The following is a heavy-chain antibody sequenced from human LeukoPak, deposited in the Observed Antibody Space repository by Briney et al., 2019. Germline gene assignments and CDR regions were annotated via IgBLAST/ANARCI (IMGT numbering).Heavy chain of an antibody. J-gene: IGHJ4*02. V-gene: IGHV4-38-2*02. D-gene: IGHD1-20*01. Sequence: SETLSLTCTVSGYSISSGYYWGWIRQPPGKGLEWIGSIYHSGSTYYNPSLKSRVTISVDTSKNQFSLKLSSVTAADTAVYYCARVNWNDDSNSAGYYFDYWGQGTLVTVSS. CDR3: ARVNWNDDSNSAGYYFDY. CDR1: GYSISSGYY. CDR2: IYHSGST.